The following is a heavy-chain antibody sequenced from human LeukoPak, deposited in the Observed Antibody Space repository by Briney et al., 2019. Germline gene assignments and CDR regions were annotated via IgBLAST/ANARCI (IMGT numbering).Heavy chain of an antibody. J-gene: IGHJ3*02. Sequence: PSETLSLTCAVYGGSFSGYSWSWIRQPPGKGLEWIGEINHSGSTNYNPSLKSRVTISVDTSKNQFSLKLSSVTAADTAVYYCARGIYDMMSDAFDIWGQGTMVTVSS. CDR2: INHSGST. CDR1: GGSFSGYS. CDR3: ARGIYDMMSDAFDI. V-gene: IGHV4-34*01. D-gene: IGHD3-9*01.